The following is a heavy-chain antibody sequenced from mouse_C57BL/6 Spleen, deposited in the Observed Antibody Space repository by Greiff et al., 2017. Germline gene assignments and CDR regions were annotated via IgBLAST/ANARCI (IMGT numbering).Heavy chain of an antibody. Sequence: QVHVKQSGAELARPGASVKLSCKASGYTFTSYGISWVKQRTGQGLEWIGEIYPRSGNTYYNEKFKGKATLTADKSSSTAYMELRSLASEDAAIYVCARGGAYYSNYPYYFDYWGQGTTLTVSS. CDR3: ARGGAYYSNYPYYFDY. J-gene: IGHJ2*01. CDR1: GYTFTSYG. CDR2: IYPRSGNT. D-gene: IGHD2-5*01. V-gene: IGHV1-81*01.